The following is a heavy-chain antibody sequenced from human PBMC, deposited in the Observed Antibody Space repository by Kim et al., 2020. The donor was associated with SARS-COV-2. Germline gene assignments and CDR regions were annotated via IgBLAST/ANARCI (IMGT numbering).Heavy chain of an antibody. D-gene: IGHD3-10*01. CDR3: AREMFSYGLGSLWSDASDI. V-gene: IGHV3-30*06. J-gene: IGHJ3*02. Sequence: KGRFTIARDNSKNMLYLQMNSLSEEDTAVYYCAREMFSYGLGSLWSDASDIWGKGTVVTVSS.